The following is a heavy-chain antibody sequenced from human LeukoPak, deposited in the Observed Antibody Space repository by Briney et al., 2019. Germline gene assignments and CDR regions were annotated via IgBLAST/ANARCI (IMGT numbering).Heavy chain of an antibody. CDR3: ATIDYYDSSGYFAPAFDI. D-gene: IGHD3-22*01. V-gene: IGHV1-18*01. CDR2: ISAYNGNT. CDR1: GYTFTSYG. Sequence: ASAKVSCKASGYTFTSYGISWVRQAPGQGLEWMGWISAYNGNTNYAQKLQGRVTMTTDTSTSTAYMELRSLRSDDTAVYYCATIDYYDSSGYFAPAFDIWGQGTMVTVSS. J-gene: IGHJ3*02.